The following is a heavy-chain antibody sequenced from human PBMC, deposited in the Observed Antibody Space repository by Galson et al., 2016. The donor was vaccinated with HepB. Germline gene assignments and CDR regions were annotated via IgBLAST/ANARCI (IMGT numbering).Heavy chain of an antibody. CDR2: IYPGDSDA. V-gene: IGHV5-51*01. Sequence: QSGAEVKKPGESLKISCQASGYFFTTYWLGWVRQMPGKGLEWLGIIYPGDSDARYSPTFQGHVTISVDMSINTAYLQWSNLKASDTAIYYCARQRYCSGSSWVVDVDAFDIWGQGTTVIVSS. CDR1: GYFFTTYW. CDR3: ARQRYCSGSSWVVDVDAFDI. D-gene: IGHD2-15*01. J-gene: IGHJ3*02.